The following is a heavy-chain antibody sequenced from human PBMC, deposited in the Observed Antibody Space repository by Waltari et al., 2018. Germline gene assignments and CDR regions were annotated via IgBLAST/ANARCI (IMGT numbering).Heavy chain of an antibody. CDR2: INAGNRNT. CDR1: GSTFTNYA. V-gene: IGHV1-3*01. Sequence: QVQLVQSGAAVKEPGASGRVSCKASGSTFTNYAIHWGRQAPGQRPEWVGWINAGNRNTKYSQKFQGRVTINRDTSASTAYMERHSLRSADTADYYCARDSSGYNYGYGYWGQGTLVTVSS. J-gene: IGHJ4*02. D-gene: IGHD5-18*01. CDR3: ARDSSGYNYGYGY.